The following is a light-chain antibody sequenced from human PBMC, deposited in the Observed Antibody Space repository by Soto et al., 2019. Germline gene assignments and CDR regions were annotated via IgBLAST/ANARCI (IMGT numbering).Light chain of an antibody. Sequence: EIVMTQSPATLSVSPGDRATISCRASQSISGNLAWYQQKPGQGPRLLIYHVSTRTTGTPATFSGSGSGTDFTLTISRLEPEDFAVYYCQQYGSSPWTFGQGTKVDI. CDR2: HVS. CDR1: QSISGN. CDR3: QQYGSSPWT. V-gene: IGKV3-20*01. J-gene: IGKJ1*01.